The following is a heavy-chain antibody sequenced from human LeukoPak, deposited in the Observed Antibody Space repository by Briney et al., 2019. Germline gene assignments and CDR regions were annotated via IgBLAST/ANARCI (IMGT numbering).Heavy chain of an antibody. CDR2: INPSGGST. CDR3: ARALRIAVAGTGLDY. CDR1: GYTLTGYC. J-gene: IGHJ4*02. D-gene: IGHD6-19*01. Sequence: ASVKVSCKASGYTLTGYCMHWVRQAPGQGLEWMGIINPSGGSTSYAQKFQGRVTMTRDTSTSTVYMELSSLRSEDTAVYYCARALRIAVAGTGLDYWGQGTLVTVSS. V-gene: IGHV1-46*01.